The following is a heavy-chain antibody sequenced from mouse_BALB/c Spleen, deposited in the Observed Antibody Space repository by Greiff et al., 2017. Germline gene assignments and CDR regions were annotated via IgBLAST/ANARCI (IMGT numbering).Heavy chain of an antibody. D-gene: IGHD2-10*01. V-gene: IGHV5-12-2*01. CDR1: GFTFSSYT. J-gene: IGHJ3*01. Sequence: EVQGVESGGGLVQPGGSLKLSCAASGFTFSSYTMSWVRQTPEKRLEWVAYISNGGGSTYYPDTVKGRFTISRDNAKNTLYLQMSSLKSEDTAMYYCARHNGLLSLFAYWGQGTLVTVSA. CDR3: ARHNGLLSLFAY. CDR2: ISNGGGST.